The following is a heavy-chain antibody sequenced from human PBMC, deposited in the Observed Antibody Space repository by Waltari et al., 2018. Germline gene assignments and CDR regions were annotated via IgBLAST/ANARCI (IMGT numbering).Heavy chain of an antibody. CDR2: IYYSGST. CDR3: ARTAYDHLTGYPTLDH. V-gene: IGHV4-39*07. CDR1: GAYFESSSHY. D-gene: IGHD3-9*01. J-gene: IGHJ4*02. Sequence: QVQLQESGPGLVKPSETLSLTCSVSGAYFESSSHYWGWVRQPPGKGLEWIGSIYYSGSTYYNPYPKSRVNMSVDTANYQFSLKVTSVTAADTAIYYCARTAYDHLTGYPTLDHWGQGILVTVSS.